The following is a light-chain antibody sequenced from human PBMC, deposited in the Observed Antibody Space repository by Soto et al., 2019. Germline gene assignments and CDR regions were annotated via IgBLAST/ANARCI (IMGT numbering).Light chain of an antibody. CDR2: GAS. J-gene: IGKJ4*01. V-gene: IGKV3-20*01. CDR3: QQYESSPLT. CDR1: QRVTSSN. Sequence: EIVLTQSPGTLSLSAGERATLSCRASQRVTSSNLAWYQQKPGQAPRLLTHGASTRATGIPDRFTGGGSGTDFTLTVTRLEPEDSAVYYCQQYESSPLTFGGGTKVDIK.